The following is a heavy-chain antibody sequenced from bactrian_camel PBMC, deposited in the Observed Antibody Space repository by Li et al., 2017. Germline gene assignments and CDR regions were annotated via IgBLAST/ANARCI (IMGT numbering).Heavy chain of an antibody. CDR1: GATSRPNL. CDR3: AAEGGYGLSYCQSADYRY. J-gene: IGHJ4*01. Sequence: HVQLVESGGGSVQAGGSLTLSCTAAGATSRPNLMAWFRQAPGKERELVAGVYPAGGSTTYGDSLKGRFTISRDNANNTLYLQMNSLKPEDTAMYYCAAEGGYGLSYCQSADYRYWGQGTQVTVS. CDR2: VYPAGGST. D-gene: IGHD5*01. V-gene: IGHV3S54*01.